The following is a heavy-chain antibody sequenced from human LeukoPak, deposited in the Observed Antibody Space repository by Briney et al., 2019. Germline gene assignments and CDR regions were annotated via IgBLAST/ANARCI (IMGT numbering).Heavy chain of an antibody. CDR2: ISYDGSNK. V-gene: IGHV3-30-3*01. J-gene: IGHJ4*02. Sequence: GGSLRLSCAASGFTFSSYAMHWVRQASGKGLEWVAVISYDGSNKYYADSVKGRFTISRDNSKNTLYLQMNSLRAEDTAVYYCARDLDVYSADYWGQGTLVTVSS. CDR1: GFTFSSYA. CDR3: ARDLDVYSADY. D-gene: IGHD6-13*01.